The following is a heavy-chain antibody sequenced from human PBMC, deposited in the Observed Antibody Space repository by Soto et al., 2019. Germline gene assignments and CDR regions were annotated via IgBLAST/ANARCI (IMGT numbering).Heavy chain of an antibody. V-gene: IGHV1-69*06. CDR1: GGTFSSYA. CDR3: AREHSEYYYDSSGYSLGAFDI. CDR2: IIPIFGTA. Sequence: ASVKVSCKASGGTFSSYAISWVRQAPGQGLEWMGGIIPIFGTANYAQKFQGRVTITADKSTSTAYMELSSLRSEDTAVYYCAREHSEYYYDSSGYSLGAFDIWGRGTMVTVSS. D-gene: IGHD3-22*01. J-gene: IGHJ3*02.